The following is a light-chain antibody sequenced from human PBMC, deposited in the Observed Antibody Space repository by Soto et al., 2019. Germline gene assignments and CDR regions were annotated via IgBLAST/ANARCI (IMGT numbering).Light chain of an antibody. CDR2: EGT. CDR3: FSYAGNSVYV. CDR1: SSDVGSYNL. J-gene: IGLJ1*01. Sequence: QSALTQPASVSGSPGQSITISCTGTSSDVGSYNLVSWFQQLPGKVPKLIIYEGTKRPSGVSDRFSGSKSGYTASLTISGLQAEDAADYYCFSYAGNSVYVFGTGTKV. V-gene: IGLV2-23*01.